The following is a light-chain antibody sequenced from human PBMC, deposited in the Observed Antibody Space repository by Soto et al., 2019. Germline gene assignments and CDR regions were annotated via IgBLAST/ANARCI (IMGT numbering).Light chain of an antibody. V-gene: IGKV1-39*01. CDR2: ATD. CDR1: QNVAHF. J-gene: IGKJ1*01. CDR3: QQSYNTPQT. Sequence: DIQMTQSPSSLSASVGDRVTITCRASQNVAHFLNWYQQKPGKAPKLLIYATDTLQSGVPSRFSGSGSGTGYTLTISSLQPEDFATYYCQQSYNTPQTFGQGTKVDIK.